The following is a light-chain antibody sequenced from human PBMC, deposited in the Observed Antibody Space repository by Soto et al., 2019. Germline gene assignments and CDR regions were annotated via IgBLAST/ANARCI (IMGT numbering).Light chain of an antibody. J-gene: IGKJ4*01. V-gene: IGKV3-15*01. CDR2: GAY. Sequence: EIVMTQSPATLSVSPGERATLSCRASQSVSSNLAWYQQKPGQAPRLLIYGAYTRATGIPARFSGCGSGTELTLTISRLQSEDFAVYYCQQYNNWPPPLTFGGGTKVEIK. CDR3: QQYNNWPPPLT. CDR1: QSVSSN.